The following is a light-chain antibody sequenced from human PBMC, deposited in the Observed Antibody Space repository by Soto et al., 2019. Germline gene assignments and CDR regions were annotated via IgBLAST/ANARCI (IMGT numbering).Light chain of an antibody. CDR3: QQYNYWTL. J-gene: IGKJ2*01. V-gene: IGKV3-15*01. CDR1: QSVSTY. CDR2: GAS. Sequence: EIVMTQSPATLSVSPGERATLSCRASQSVSTYLAWYQQKPGQAPRLLIYGASTRATGIPARFSGSGSGTEFTLTISSLQSEDFAVYYCQQYNYWTLFGQGTKVDIK.